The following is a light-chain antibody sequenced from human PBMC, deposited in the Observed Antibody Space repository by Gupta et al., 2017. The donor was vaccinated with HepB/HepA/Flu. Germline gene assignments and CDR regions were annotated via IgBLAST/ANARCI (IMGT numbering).Light chain of an antibody. Sequence: DIQMTQSPSTLSASVGDRVTITCRATQSISSWLAWYQQKPGKAPKVLIYKASKVESGVPSRFSGSGSRTXFTLTIXSRQPDDIATNYCQHENYSSWTFDXETKVHI. CDR1: QSISSW. CDR2: KAS. V-gene: IGKV1-5*03. J-gene: IGKJ1*01. CDR3: QHENYSSWT.